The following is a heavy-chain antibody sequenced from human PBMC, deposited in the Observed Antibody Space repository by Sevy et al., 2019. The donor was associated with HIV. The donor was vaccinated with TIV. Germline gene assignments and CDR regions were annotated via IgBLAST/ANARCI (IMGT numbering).Heavy chain of an antibody. Sequence: SETLSLTCTVSGDSISNYYWSWIRQPPGKGLEWLGYIYQSGSTNYNPSLKSRVTLSLDTSKKQFSLKLTSVTAADTAVYYCARGRYFDTSGLHFDNWGQGALVTVS. D-gene: IGHD3-22*01. CDR2: IYQSGST. CDR3: ARGRYFDTSGLHFDN. J-gene: IGHJ4*02. CDR1: GDSISNYY. V-gene: IGHV4-59*01.